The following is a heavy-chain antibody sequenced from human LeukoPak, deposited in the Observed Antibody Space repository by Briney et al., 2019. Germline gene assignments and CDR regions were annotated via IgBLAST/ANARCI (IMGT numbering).Heavy chain of an antibody. V-gene: IGHV4-39*07. CDR3: ARETRNYYDSIGYYLFDY. CDR2: FYYRGNT. Sequence: PSETLSLTCTVSGDSISSTSYYWGWIRQTPGKGLEWIGSFYYRGNTYYNPSLKSRVTVSVDTSKNQFSLKLSSVTAADTAIYYCARETRNYYDSIGYYLFDYWGQGTLVTVSS. J-gene: IGHJ4*02. CDR1: GDSISSTSYY. D-gene: IGHD3-22*01.